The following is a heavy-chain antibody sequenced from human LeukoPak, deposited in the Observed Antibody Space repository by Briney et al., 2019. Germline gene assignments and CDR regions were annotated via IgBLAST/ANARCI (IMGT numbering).Heavy chain of an antibody. Sequence: GGSLRLSCAASGFTFSNAWMSWVRQAPGKGLEWVANIKQDGSEKYYVDSVKGRFTISRDNAKNSLYLQMNSLRAEDTAVYFCARFGYNRFDYWGQGALVTVSS. CDR3: ARFGYNRFDY. D-gene: IGHD5-24*01. V-gene: IGHV3-7*03. CDR1: GFTFSNAW. J-gene: IGHJ4*02. CDR2: IKQDGSEK.